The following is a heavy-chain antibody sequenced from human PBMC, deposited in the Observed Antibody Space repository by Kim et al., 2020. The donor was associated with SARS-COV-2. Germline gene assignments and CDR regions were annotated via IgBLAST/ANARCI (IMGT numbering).Heavy chain of an antibody. J-gene: IGHJ4*02. V-gene: IGHV3-9*01. CDR3: AKDISGAGDRYFDY. Sequence: GGSLRLSCAASGFTFDDYAMHWVRQAPGKGLEWVSGLSWNSGTIGYADSVKGRFTISRDNAKNSLYLQMSSLRTEDTALYYCAKDISGAGDRYFDYWGQGTLVTVSS. CDR1: GFTFDDYA. CDR2: LSWNSGTI. D-gene: IGHD7-27*01.